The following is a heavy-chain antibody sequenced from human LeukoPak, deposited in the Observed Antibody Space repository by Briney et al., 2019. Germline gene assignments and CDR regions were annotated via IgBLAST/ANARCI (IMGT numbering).Heavy chain of an antibody. Sequence: GRSLRLSCAASGFTFDDYAMHWVRQAPGKGLEWVSGISWNSGSIGYADSVKGRFTISRDNAKDSLYLQMNSLRAEDMALYYCAKGAYGDYVLGYFQHWGQGTLVTVSS. J-gene: IGHJ1*01. CDR3: AKGAYGDYVLGYFQH. V-gene: IGHV3-9*03. D-gene: IGHD4-17*01. CDR1: GFTFDDYA. CDR2: ISWNSGSI.